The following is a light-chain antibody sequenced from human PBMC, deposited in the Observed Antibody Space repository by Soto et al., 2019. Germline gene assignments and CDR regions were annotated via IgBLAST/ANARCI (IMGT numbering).Light chain of an antibody. Sequence: QSVLTQPPSASGTPGQRVTISCSGSNFNIGTNAVNWYQQIPGTAPKLLIYNNNQRPSGVPDRFSGSKSGTSASLAISGLQSEDEADYPCATWDDTLRTWVFGGGPKLTVL. J-gene: IGLJ3*02. CDR3: ATWDDTLRTWV. CDR1: NFNIGTNA. CDR2: NNN. V-gene: IGLV1-44*01.